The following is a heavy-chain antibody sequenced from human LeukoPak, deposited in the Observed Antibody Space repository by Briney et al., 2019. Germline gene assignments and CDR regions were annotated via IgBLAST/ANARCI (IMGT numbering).Heavy chain of an antibody. CDR2: ITPIFGTA. Sequence: SVKVSCKASGGTFSSYAISWVRQAPGQGLEWMGGITPIFGTANYAQKLQGRVTMTTDTSTSTAYMELRSLRSDDTAVYYCARVVAVAGPPSDYWGQGTLVTVSS. D-gene: IGHD6-19*01. CDR1: GGTFSSYA. J-gene: IGHJ4*02. CDR3: ARVVAVAGPPSDY. V-gene: IGHV1-69*05.